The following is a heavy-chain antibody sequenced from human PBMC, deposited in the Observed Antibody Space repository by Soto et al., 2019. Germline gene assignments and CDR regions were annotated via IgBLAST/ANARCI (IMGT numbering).Heavy chain of an antibody. CDR3: ARGREPAALRDLDY. J-gene: IGHJ4*02. D-gene: IGHD2-2*02. CDR2: INHSGST. Sequence: PSETLSLTCAVYGGSFSGYYWSWIRQPPGKGLEWIGEINHSGSTNYNPSLKSRVTISVDTSKNQFSLKLSSVTAADTAVYYCARGREPAALRDLDYWGQGTLVTVSS. CDR1: GGSFSGYY. V-gene: IGHV4-34*01.